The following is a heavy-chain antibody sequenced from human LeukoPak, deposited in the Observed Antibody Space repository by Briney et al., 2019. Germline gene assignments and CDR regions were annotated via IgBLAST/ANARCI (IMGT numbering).Heavy chain of an antibody. CDR3: ARQGYSYGYKGDY. CDR1: GGSISSSSYY. Sequence: SETLSLTCTVSGGSISSSSYYWGWIRQPPGKGLEWIGSIYYSGSTYYNPSLKSRVTISVDTSKNQFSLKLSSVTAADTAVYYCARQGYSYGYKGDYWGQGTLVTVSS. CDR2: IYYSGST. D-gene: IGHD5-18*01. J-gene: IGHJ4*02. V-gene: IGHV4-39*01.